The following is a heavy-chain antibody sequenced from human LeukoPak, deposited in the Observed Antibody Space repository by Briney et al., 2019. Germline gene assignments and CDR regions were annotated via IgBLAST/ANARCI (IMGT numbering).Heavy chain of an antibody. CDR2: IYHSGST. Sequence: SETLSLTCAVSGGSISSGGYSWSWIRQPPGKGQEWIGYIYHSGSTYYNPSLKSRVTISVDRSKNQFSLKLSSVTAADTAVYYCANSRADYYYGMDVWGQGTTVTVSS. CDR3: ANSRADYYYGMDV. D-gene: IGHD6-13*01. J-gene: IGHJ6*02. V-gene: IGHV4-30-2*01. CDR1: GGSISSGGYS.